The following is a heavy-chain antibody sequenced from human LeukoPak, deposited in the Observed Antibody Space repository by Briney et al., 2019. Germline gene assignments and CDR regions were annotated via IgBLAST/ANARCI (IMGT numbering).Heavy chain of an antibody. Sequence: ASVKVSCKASGYTFTGYYMHWVRQAPGQGPEWMGWINPYSGGTNYAQNFQGRVTMTRDTSISTAYMELSRLRSDDTAVYYCARVVMATMFGVERPGDYWGQGTLVTVSS. CDR3: ARVVMATMFGVERPGDY. CDR2: INPYSGGT. V-gene: IGHV1-2*02. J-gene: IGHJ4*02. D-gene: IGHD5-24*01. CDR1: GYTFTGYY.